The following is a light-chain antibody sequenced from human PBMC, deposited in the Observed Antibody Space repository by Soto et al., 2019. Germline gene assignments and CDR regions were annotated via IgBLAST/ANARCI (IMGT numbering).Light chain of an antibody. CDR2: GNG. CDR3: QSYDSSLSGSEV. Sequence: QSALTQPRSVSGSPGQRVTISCTGSSSNIGAGHDVHWYQHLPGTAPKLLIYGNGNRPSGVPDRFSGSKSGTSASLAITGLQAEDEADYYCQSYDSSLSGSEVFGTGTKVTVL. CDR1: SSNIGAGHD. V-gene: IGLV1-40*01. J-gene: IGLJ1*01.